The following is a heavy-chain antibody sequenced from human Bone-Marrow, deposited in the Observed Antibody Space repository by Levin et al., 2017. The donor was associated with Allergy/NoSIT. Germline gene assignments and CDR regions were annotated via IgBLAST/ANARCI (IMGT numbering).Heavy chain of an antibody. CDR3: ARDASGWSQF. CDR2: KKQDESEK. D-gene: IGHD6-19*01. Sequence: TGGSLRLSCAASGFTFSSYWMSWLRQAPGRGLEWVANKKQDESEKYYVDSVKGRFTISRDNAKNSLFLQMTSLRAEDTAVYYCARDASGWSQFWGQGTLVTVSS. CDR1: GFTFSSYW. V-gene: IGHV3-7*04. J-gene: IGHJ4*02.